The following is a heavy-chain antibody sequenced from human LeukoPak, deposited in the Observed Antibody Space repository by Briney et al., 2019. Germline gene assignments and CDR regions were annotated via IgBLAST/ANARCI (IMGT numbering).Heavy chain of an antibody. D-gene: IGHD4-23*01. CDR1: GYTFTSYY. CDR3: ARGQGGNTLWFDP. J-gene: IGHJ5*02. CDR2: INTSGGST. Sequence: ASVKVSCKPSGYTFTSYYMHWVRQAPGQRLEWMGIINTSGGSTTYAQKFQGRVSMTRDTSTSTVYLEVSSLRSEDTAVYYCARGQGGNTLWFDPWGQGTLVTVSS. V-gene: IGHV1-46*01.